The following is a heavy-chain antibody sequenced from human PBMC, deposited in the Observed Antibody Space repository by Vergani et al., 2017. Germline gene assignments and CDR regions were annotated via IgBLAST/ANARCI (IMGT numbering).Heavy chain of an antibody. Sequence: QVQLQESGPGLVKPSETLSLTCTVSGGSVSSGSYYWSWIRQPPGKGLEWIGYIYYSGSTNYNPSLKSRGTISVDTSKNQFSLKLSSVTAADTSVYYCARGHYYGSGNCDYWGRGTLVTVSA. CDR2: IYYSGST. CDR3: ARGHYYGSGNCDY. V-gene: IGHV4-61*01. CDR1: GGSVSSGSYY. D-gene: IGHD3-10*01. J-gene: IGHJ4*02.